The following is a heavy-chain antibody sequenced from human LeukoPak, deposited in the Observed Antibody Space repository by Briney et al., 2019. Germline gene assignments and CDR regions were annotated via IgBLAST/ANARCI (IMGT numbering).Heavy chain of an antibody. CDR3: ARWFGELGLDY. CDR1: GFTFSSYG. V-gene: IGHV3-33*01. CDR2: IWSDGSTK. D-gene: IGHD3-10*01. J-gene: IGHJ4*02. Sequence: GGSLRLSCAASGFTFSSYGMHWVRQAPGKGLEWVAVIWSDGSTKYYPDSVKGRFTISRDNSKNTLYLQMNSLRAEDTAVYYCARWFGELGLDYWGQGTLVTVSS.